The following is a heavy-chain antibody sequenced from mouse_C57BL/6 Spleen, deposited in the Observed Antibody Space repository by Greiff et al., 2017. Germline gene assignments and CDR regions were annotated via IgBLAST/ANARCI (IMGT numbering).Heavy chain of an antibody. D-gene: IGHD1-2*01. CDR1: GYSFTSYY. CDR2: IYPGSGNT. Sequence: VQLQQSGPELVKPGASVKISCKASGYSFTSYYIHWVKQRPGQGLEWIGWIYPGSGNTKYNAKFKGQATLTAAPSSSTAYMQLSSLTSEDAAVYYGAKGFTTAARAWFADWGQGTLVTGSA. J-gene: IGHJ3*01. CDR3: AKGFTTAARAWFAD. V-gene: IGHV1-66*01.